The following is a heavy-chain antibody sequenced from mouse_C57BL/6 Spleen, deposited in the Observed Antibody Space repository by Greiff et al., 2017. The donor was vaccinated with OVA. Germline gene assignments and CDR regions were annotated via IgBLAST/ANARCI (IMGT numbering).Heavy chain of an antibody. CDR1: GFTFSSYA. D-gene: IGHD1-1*01. J-gene: IGHJ2*01. CDR3: ARASITTVVAADY. CDR2: ISDGGSYT. Sequence: EVKLVESGGGLVKPGGSLKLSCAASGFTFSSYAMSWVRQTPEKRLEWVATISDGGSYTYYPDNVKGRFTISRDNAKNNLYLQMSHLKSEDTAMYYCARASITTVVAADYWGQGTTLTVSS. V-gene: IGHV5-4*03.